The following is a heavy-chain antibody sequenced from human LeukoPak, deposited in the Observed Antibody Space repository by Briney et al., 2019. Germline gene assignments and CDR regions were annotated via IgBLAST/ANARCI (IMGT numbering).Heavy chain of an antibody. D-gene: IGHD3-16*01. CDR3: AKDWGTSGDGSSFGFFDY. V-gene: IGHV3-33*06. CDR1: GLTFSHTG. CDR2: IWYDGSEK. Sequence: GGSLRLSCAASGLTFSHTGMHWVRQAPGKGLEWVAVIWYDGSEKYYADSVKGRFTISRDNSKNTVYLQMNSLRVDDTAVYYCAKDWGTSGDGSSFGFFDYWGQGALVTVSS. J-gene: IGHJ4*02.